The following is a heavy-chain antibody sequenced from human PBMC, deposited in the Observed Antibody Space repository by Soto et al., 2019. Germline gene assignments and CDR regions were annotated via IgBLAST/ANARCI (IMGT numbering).Heavy chain of an antibody. V-gene: IGHV3-48*02. CDR2: ISSSSSTI. J-gene: IGHJ6*02. D-gene: IGHD3-10*01. CDR3: ARLVLLGEYRRDYYGMDV. Sequence: PGGSLRLSCAASGFTFSSYSMNWVRQAPGKGLEWVSYISSSSSTIYYADSVKGRFTISRDNAKNSLYLQMNSLRDEDTAVYYCARLVLLGEYRRDYYGMDVWGQGTTVTVSS. CDR1: GFTFSSYS.